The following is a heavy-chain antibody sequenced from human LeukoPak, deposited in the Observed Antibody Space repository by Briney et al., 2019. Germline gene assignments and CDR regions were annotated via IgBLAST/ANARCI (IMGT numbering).Heavy chain of an antibody. D-gene: IGHD3-3*01. Sequence: GGSLRLSCAASGFTFSSYSMNWVRQAPGKGLEWVSSISSSSSYIYYADSVKGRFTISRDNAKNSLYLQMNSLRAEDTAAYYCARDFGDFWSGSHFDYWGQGTLVTVSS. J-gene: IGHJ4*02. V-gene: IGHV3-21*01. CDR2: ISSSSSYI. CDR3: ARDFGDFWSGSHFDY. CDR1: GFTFSSYS.